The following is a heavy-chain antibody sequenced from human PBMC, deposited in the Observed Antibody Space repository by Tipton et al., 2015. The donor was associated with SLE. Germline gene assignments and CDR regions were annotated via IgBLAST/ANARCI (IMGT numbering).Heavy chain of an antibody. CDR3: ARTGVLRYFDWPLGAFDI. CDR2: IYYSGST. V-gene: IGHV4-59*01. J-gene: IGHJ3*02. Sequence: TLSLTCTVSGGSISSYYWSWLRQPPGKGLEWIGYIYYSGSTNYNPSLKSRVTISVDTSKNQFSLKLSSVTAADTAVYYCARTGVLRYFDWPLGAFDIWGQGTMVTVSS. CDR1: GGSISSYY. D-gene: IGHD3-9*01.